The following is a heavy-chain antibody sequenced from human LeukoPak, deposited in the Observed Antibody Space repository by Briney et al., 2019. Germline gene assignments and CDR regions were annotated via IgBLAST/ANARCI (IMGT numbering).Heavy chain of an antibody. CDR2: IKQDGSEK. J-gene: IGHJ6*03. Sequence: GGSLRLSCAASGFTFSSYWMSWVRQAPGKGLEWVANIKQDGSEKYYVDSVKGRFIISRDNAKNSLYLQMNSLRAEDTAVYYCAKGAFRDQVQGYYYMDVWGKGATVTVSS. CDR3: AKGAFRDQVQGYYYMDV. V-gene: IGHV3-7*01. D-gene: IGHD3-10*01. CDR1: GFTFSSYW.